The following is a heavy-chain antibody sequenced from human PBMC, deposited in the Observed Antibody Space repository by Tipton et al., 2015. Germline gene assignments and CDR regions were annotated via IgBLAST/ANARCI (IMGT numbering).Heavy chain of an antibody. CDR1: GDSVSSNTAA. V-gene: IGHV6-1*01. J-gene: IGHJ3*02. Sequence: GLVKPSQTLSLTCAISGDSVSSNTAAWHWIRQSPSRGLEWLGRTYYRSNWNNDYAVSVKSRITITPDTSKNQFTLHLNSVTPDDTAVYYCARGRNNAFDIWGQGTLVTVSS. CDR2: TYYRSNWNN. CDR3: ARGRNNAFDI.